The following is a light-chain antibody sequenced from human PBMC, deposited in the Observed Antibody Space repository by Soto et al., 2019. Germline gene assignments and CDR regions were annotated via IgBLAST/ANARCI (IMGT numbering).Light chain of an antibody. Sequence: IVLTQSPATLSVSPGDTATLSCRASENINTYLAWYQQKPGQAPKLLIYDASNRATGIPAMFSASGSGTDFTLTISSLEPEDFAVYYCQHRNNWPLTFGGGTKVEIK. V-gene: IGKV3-11*01. CDR3: QHRNNWPLT. CDR1: ENINTY. CDR2: DAS. J-gene: IGKJ4*01.